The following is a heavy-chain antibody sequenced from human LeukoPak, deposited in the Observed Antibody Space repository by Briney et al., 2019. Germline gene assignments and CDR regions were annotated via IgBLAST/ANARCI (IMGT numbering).Heavy chain of an antibody. Sequence: GGSLRLSCAASGFTFSSHTMNWVRQAPGKGLAWVSSISSSSSYMYYADSVKGRFTISRDNAKNSLYLQMNSLRAEDTAVYYCARAAGENGQYQLRNNWFDPWGQGTLVTVSS. V-gene: IGHV3-21*01. CDR3: ARAAGENGQYQLRNNWFDP. J-gene: IGHJ5*02. CDR1: GFTFSSHT. CDR2: ISSSSSYM. D-gene: IGHD2-2*01.